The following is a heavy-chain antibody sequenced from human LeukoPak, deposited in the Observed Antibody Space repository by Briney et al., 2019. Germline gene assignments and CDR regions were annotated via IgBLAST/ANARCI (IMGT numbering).Heavy chain of an antibody. D-gene: IGHD6-19*01. CDR2: ISGDGGST. V-gene: IGHV3-43*02. CDR1: GFXFDDYA. CDR3: AKDQIAVAGTGDY. J-gene: IGHJ4*02. Sequence: GGSLRLSCAASGFXFDDYAIHWVRQAPGKGLEWVSLISGDGGSTYYADSVRGRFTISRDNSKNSLYLQMNSLRTEDTALYYCAKDQIAVAGTGDYWGQGTLVTVSS.